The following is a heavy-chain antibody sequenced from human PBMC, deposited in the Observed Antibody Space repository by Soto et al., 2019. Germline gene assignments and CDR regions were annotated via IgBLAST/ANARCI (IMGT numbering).Heavy chain of an antibody. CDR2: ISSSSSTI. D-gene: IGHD5-12*01. CDR3: ARVEAPVWWHGGGDDY. V-gene: IGHV3-48*02. CDR1: GFTFSSYS. Sequence: HPGGSLRLSCAASGFTFSSYSMNWVRQAPGKGLEWVSYISSSSSTIYYADSVKGRFTISRDNAKNSLYLQMNSLRDEDTAVYYCARVEAPVWWHGGGDDYWGQGTLVTVSS. J-gene: IGHJ4*02.